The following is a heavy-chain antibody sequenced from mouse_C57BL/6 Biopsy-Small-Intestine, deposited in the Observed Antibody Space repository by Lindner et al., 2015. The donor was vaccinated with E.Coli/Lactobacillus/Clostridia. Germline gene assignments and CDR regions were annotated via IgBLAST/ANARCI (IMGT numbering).Heavy chain of an antibody. CDR3: ARSGGDYDPYAMDY. CDR1: GYAFTNYL. CDR2: INPGSGGT. J-gene: IGHJ4*01. D-gene: IGHD2-4*01. Sequence: QLQESGAELVRPGTSVKVSCKASGYAFTNYLIEWVKQRPGQGLEWIGVINPGSGGTNYNEKFKGKATLTADKSSSTAYMQLSSLTSEDSAVYFCARSGGDYDPYAMDYWGQGTSVTVSS. V-gene: IGHV1-54*01.